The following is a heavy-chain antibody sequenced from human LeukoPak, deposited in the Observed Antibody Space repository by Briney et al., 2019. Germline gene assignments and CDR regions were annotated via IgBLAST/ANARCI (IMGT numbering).Heavy chain of an antibody. J-gene: IGHJ4*02. V-gene: IGHV3-30-3*01. Sequence: PGGSLRLSCAASGFTFSSYAMHWVRQAPGKGLEWVAVISYDGSNKYYADSVKGRFTISRDNSKNTLYLQMNSLRAEDTAVYYCAKDQRGDSSSWFFDYWGQGTLVTVSS. CDR3: AKDQRGDSSSWFFDY. CDR2: ISYDGSNK. CDR1: GFTFSSYA. D-gene: IGHD6-13*01.